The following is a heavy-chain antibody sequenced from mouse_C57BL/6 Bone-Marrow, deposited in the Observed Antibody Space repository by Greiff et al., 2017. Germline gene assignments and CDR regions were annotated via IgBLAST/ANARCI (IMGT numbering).Heavy chain of an antibody. J-gene: IGHJ2*01. Sequence: EVQLKQSVAELVRPGASVKLSCTASGFNIKNTYMHWVKQRPEQGLEWIGRIDPANGTTKYAPKFQGKATITTDTSSNTAYLQLSSLTSEDTAIYYCARCYYSNGVPFDYWGQGTTLTVSS. CDR3: ARCYYSNGVPFDY. V-gene: IGHV14-3*01. D-gene: IGHD2-5*01. CDR2: IDPANGTT. CDR1: GFNIKNTY.